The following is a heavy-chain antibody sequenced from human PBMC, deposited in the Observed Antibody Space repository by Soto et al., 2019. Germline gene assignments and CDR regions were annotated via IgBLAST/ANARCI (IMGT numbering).Heavy chain of an antibody. CDR2: IYYSGST. CDR3: ESDSYGSLGLDY. J-gene: IGHJ4*02. V-gene: IGHV4-31*02. Sequence: PSETLSLTCTVSGGSISSGDYYWSWIRQPPGKGLEWIGYIYYSGSTYYNPSLKSRVTISVDTSKNQFSLKLSSVTAADTAVYYFESDSYGSLGLDYWGQRTLVPVSS. D-gene: IGHD5-18*01. CDR1: GGSISSGDYY.